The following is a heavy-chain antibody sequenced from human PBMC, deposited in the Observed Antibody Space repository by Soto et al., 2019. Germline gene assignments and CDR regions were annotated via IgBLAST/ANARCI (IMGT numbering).Heavy chain of an antibody. D-gene: IGHD2-21*02. J-gene: IGHJ4*02. Sequence: SETLSLTCIVSGESISSSSYYWGWIRQPPGNGLERIGSIYYSGRTYYNPSFKSRVTISIDTSKNQFSLKLSSVTATDTAVYYCARQRTTVVTQAYFAHWGQGALVTVSS. CDR1: GESISSSSYY. CDR2: IYYSGRT. CDR3: ARQRTTVVTQAYFAH. V-gene: IGHV4-39*01.